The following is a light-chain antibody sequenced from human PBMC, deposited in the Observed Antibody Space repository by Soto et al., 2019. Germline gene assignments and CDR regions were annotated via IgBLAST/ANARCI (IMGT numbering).Light chain of an antibody. J-gene: IGLJ1*01. V-gene: IGLV1-40*01. CDR1: SSNIGAGYD. Sequence: QSVLTQPPSVSGAPGQRVTISCTGSSSNIGAGYDVHWYQQLPGTAPKLLIYGNSNRPSGVPDRFSGSKSGTSVSLATTGLQAEDEADYYCQSYDSSLSGYVFGTGTKVTVL. CDR3: QSYDSSLSGYV. CDR2: GNS.